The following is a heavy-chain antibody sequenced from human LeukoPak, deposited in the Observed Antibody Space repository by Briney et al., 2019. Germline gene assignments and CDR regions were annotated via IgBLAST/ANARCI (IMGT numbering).Heavy chain of an antibody. D-gene: IGHD1-26*01. J-gene: IGHJ4*02. Sequence: GGSLRLSCAASGLPVRFAGYAMSWVRQAPGKGLEWVATISGSGDTTYQADSLKGRFTISRDNSKNTFHLQMNSLRAEDTAVYYCAKDYSDSRVGDVFFEYWGQGTLVTVSS. CDR3: AKDYSDSRVGDVFFEY. V-gene: IGHV3-23*01. CDR1: GLPVRFAGYA. CDR2: ISGSGDTT.